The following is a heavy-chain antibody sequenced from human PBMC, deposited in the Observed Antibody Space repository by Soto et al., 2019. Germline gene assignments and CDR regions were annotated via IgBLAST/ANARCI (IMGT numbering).Heavy chain of an antibody. J-gene: IGHJ6*04. Sequence: QVPLEQSGAEVKKPGASVKVSCKASGYTFTRSGISWVRQAPGQGPEWMGWISSYNGDTNYAQTFQGRVTMTTDTSTSTAYMELRSLRSDDTAVYYCAREGVAPYYYYGMDVWCKGTPVTVSS. CDR3: AREGVAPYYYYGMDV. CDR2: ISSYNGDT. D-gene: IGHD5-12*01. CDR1: GYTFTRSG. V-gene: IGHV1-18*01.